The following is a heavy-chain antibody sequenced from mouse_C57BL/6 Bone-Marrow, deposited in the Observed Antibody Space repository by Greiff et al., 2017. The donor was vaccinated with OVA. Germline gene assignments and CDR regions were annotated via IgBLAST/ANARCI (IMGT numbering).Heavy chain of an antibody. CDR1: GFTFSDYY. CDR3: ASETAQASGFAY. D-gene: IGHD3-2*02. J-gene: IGHJ3*01. Sequence: EVKVVESEGGLVQPGSSMKLSCTASGFTFSDYYMAWVRQVPEKGLEWVANINYDGSSTYYLDSLKSRFIISRDNAKNILYLQMSSLKSEDTATYYCASETAQASGFAYWGQGTLVTVSA. CDR2: INYDGSST. V-gene: IGHV5-16*01.